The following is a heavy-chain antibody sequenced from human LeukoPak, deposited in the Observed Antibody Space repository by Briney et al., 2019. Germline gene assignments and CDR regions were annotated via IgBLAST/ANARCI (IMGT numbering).Heavy chain of an antibody. V-gene: IGHV4-4*07. Sequence: KPSETLSLTCTVSGGSISSYYWSWIRQPAGKGLEWIGRIYTSGSTNYNPSLKSRVTMSVDTSKNQFSLKLSSVTAADTAVYYCARDTPMVRGPYYFDYWGQGTLVTVSS. CDR2: IYTSGST. D-gene: IGHD3-10*01. CDR3: ARDTPMVRGPYYFDY. CDR1: GGSISSYY. J-gene: IGHJ4*02.